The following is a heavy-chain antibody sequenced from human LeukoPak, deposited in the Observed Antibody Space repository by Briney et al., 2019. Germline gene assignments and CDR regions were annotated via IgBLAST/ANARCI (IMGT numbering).Heavy chain of an antibody. D-gene: IGHD4-23*01. CDR3: ARMVGYGGNYYYDMDV. J-gene: IGHJ6*02. CDR2: IIPIFGTA. CDR1: GGTFSSYA. Sequence: ASVKVSCKASGGTFSSYAISWVRQAPGQGLEWMGGIIPIFGTANYAQKFQGRVTITADESTSTAYMELSSLRSEDTAVYYCARMVGYGGNYYYDMDVWGQGTTVTVSS. V-gene: IGHV1-69*13.